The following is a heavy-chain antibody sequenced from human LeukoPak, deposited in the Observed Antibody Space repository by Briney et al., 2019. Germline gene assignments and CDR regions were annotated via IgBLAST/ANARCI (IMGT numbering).Heavy chain of an antibody. Sequence: AGTLSLSCVASGFYFSAYLMSWLRQAPGRGLEWVANIKQDGRHEFYLDSVKGRFTISRDNGNNSLYLHMSRLRVEDTAVYYCARELKGFNLWGQGALVTVSS. J-gene: IGHJ5*02. CDR3: ARELKGFNL. V-gene: IGHV3-7*04. CDR2: IKQDGRHE. CDR1: GFYFSAYL.